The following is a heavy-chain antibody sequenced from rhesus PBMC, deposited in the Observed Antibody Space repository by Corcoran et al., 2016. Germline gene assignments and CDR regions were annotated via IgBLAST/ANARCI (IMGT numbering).Heavy chain of an antibody. D-gene: IGHD5-24*01. CDR3: ARVDTAGTGWDY. Sequence: QVQLQESGPGVVKPSETLSLTCAVSGGSISGYYLWSWIRQPPGKELEWIGYIFGGSGSTSYNPSLESRVISSIDTSKNQFSLKLSSVTAADTAVYYCARVDTAGTGWDYWGQGVLVTVSS. V-gene: IGHV4S7*01. CDR2: IFGGSGST. CDR1: GGSISGYYL. J-gene: IGHJ4*01.